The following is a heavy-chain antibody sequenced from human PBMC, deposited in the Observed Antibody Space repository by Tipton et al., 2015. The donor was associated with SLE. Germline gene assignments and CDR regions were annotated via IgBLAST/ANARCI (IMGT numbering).Heavy chain of an antibody. CDR3: ASNTRGAFDI. CDR1: GGSFSGYY. CDR2: INHSGST. Sequence: TLSLTCAVYGGSFSGYYWSWIRQPPGKGLEWIGEINHSGSTNYNPSLTSRVTISVDTSKNQFSLKLSSVTAADTAVYYCASNTRGAFDIWGQGTMVTVSS. D-gene: IGHD1-26*01. V-gene: IGHV4-34*01. J-gene: IGHJ3*02.